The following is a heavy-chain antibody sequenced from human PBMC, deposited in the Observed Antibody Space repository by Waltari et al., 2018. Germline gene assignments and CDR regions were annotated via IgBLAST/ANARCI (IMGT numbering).Heavy chain of an antibody. CDR2: IYYSGST. J-gene: IGHJ6*02. D-gene: IGHD2-21*02. Sequence: QVQLQESGPGLVKPSETLSLTCTVSGGSISSYYWSWIRQPPGKGLEWIGYIYYSGSTNYNPSLKSRVTISVDTSKNQFSLKLSSVTAADTAVYYCARAAVCGGDCYFDYYYGMDVWGQGTTVTVSS. CDR1: GGSISSYY. CDR3: ARAAVCGGDCYFDYYYGMDV. V-gene: IGHV4-59*01.